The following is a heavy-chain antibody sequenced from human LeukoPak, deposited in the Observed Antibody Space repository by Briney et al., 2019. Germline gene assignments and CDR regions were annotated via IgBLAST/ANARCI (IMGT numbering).Heavy chain of an antibody. Sequence: SETLSLTCTVSGGSISSYYWSWIRQPPGKGLEWIGYIYYSGSTNYNPSLKSRVTISVDTSKNQFSLKLSSVAAADTAVYYCARDDFYGMDVWGQGTTVTVTS. CDR1: GGSISSYY. J-gene: IGHJ6*02. CDR3: ARDDFYGMDV. V-gene: IGHV4-59*12. CDR2: IYYSGST.